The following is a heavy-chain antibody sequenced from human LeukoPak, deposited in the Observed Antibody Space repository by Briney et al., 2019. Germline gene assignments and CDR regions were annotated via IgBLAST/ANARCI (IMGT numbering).Heavy chain of an antibody. CDR1: GFTFSSYE. J-gene: IGHJ4*02. CDR2: ISSSGSTI. V-gene: IGHV3-48*03. CDR3: ARVTVGAWGLDY. Sequence: GGSLRLSCAASGFTFSSYEMNWVRQAPGKGLEWVSYISSSGSTIYHADSVEGRFTISRDNAKKSLYLQMNSLRAEDTAVYYCARVTVGAWGLDYWGQGTLVTVSS. D-gene: IGHD1-26*01.